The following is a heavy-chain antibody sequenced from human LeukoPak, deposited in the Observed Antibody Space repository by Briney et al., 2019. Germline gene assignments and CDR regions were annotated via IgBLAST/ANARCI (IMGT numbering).Heavy chain of an antibody. V-gene: IGHV3-30-3*01. J-gene: IGHJ4*02. CDR1: GFTFSSYA. CDR3: ARESEGVGFDY. Sequence: PGRSLRLSCAASGFTFSSYAMHWVRQAPGKGLEWVAVISYDGSNKYYADSVKGRFTISRDNSMNTLYLQMNSLRAEDTAVYYCARESEGVGFDYWGQGTLVTVSS. CDR2: ISYDGSNK. D-gene: IGHD1-26*01.